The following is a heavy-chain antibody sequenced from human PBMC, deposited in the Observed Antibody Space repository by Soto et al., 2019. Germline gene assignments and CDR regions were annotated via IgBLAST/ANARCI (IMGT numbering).Heavy chain of an antibody. CDR1: GFTFSSYG. D-gene: IGHD6-13*01. Sequence: GGSLRLSCAASGFTFSSYGMHWVRQAPGKGLEWVAVIWYDGSNKYYADSVKGRFTISRDNSKNTLYLQMNSLRAEDTAVYYCARESFPPYSSSWYRPYYGMDVWGQGTTVTVSS. V-gene: IGHV3-33*01. CDR3: ARESFPPYSSSWYRPYYGMDV. CDR2: IWYDGSNK. J-gene: IGHJ6*02.